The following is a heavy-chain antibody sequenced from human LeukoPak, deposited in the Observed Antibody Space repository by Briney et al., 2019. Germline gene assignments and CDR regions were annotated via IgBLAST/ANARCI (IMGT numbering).Heavy chain of an antibody. V-gene: IGHV3-15*01. CDR3: TGPPD. CDR2: IKGKTAGGTT. Sequence: GGSLRLSCAASGLSVSDAWKSWVRQAPGKGLEWVGRIKGKTAGGTTDYAASVKGRFTISRDDSKNTLYLQMNSLKTEDTAVYYCTGPPDWGQGTLVTVSS. J-gene: IGHJ4*02. CDR1: GLSVSDAW.